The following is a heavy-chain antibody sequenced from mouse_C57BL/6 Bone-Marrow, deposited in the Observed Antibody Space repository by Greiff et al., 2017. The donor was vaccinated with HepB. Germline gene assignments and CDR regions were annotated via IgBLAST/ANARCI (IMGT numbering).Heavy chain of an antibody. CDR1: GFSFNTYA. D-gene: IGHD1-1*01. CDR2: IRSKSNNYAT. CDR3: VTTLVDPSY. Sequence: EVQRVESGGGLVQPKGSLKLSCAASGFSFNTYAMNWVRQAPGKGLEWVARIRSKSNNYATYYADSVKDRFTISRDDSESMLYLQMNNLKTEDTAPYFSVTTLVDPSYSGHKTLVSVSA. J-gene: IGHJ3*01. V-gene: IGHV10-1*01.